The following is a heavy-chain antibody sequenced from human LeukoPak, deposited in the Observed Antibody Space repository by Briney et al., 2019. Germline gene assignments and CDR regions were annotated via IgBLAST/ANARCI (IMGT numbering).Heavy chain of an antibody. CDR2: ISSSSSYI. Sequence: GGSLRLSCAASGFTFSSHWMDWVRQAPGKGLEWVSSISSSSSYIYYADSVKGRFTISRDNAKNSLYLQMNSLRAEDTAVYYCARGSGAVAGVDYWGQGTLVTVSS. CDR1: GFTFSSHW. CDR3: ARGSGAVAGVDY. D-gene: IGHD6-19*01. V-gene: IGHV3-21*01. J-gene: IGHJ4*02.